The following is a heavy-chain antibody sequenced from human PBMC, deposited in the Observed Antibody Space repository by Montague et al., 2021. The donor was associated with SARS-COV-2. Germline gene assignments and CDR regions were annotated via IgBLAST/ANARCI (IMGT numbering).Heavy chain of an antibody. CDR1: GFTFSSYA. V-gene: IGHV3-23*01. D-gene: IGHD3-3*01. Sequence: SLRLSCAASGFTFSSYAMSWVRPAPGEGLEWVSSISGSGGRTYYADSVQGRFTIYRDNSKNTLYLQMNSLRAEDTAVYYCAKDHHYDFWSGFYFDYWGQGTLVTVSS. CDR2: ISGSGGRT. CDR3: AKDHHYDFWSGFYFDY. J-gene: IGHJ4*02.